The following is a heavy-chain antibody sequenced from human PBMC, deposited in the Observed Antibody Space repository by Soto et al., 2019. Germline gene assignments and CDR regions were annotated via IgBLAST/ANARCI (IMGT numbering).Heavy chain of an antibody. CDR3: ARDYYDSSGWLSGDYGMDV. Sequence: GGSLRLSCAASGFTFSSYWMSWVRQAPGKGLEWVANIKQDGSEKYYVDSVKGRFTISRDNAKNSLYLQMNSLRAEDTAVYYCARDYYDSSGWLSGDYGMDVWGQGTTVTVS. CDR2: IKQDGSEK. V-gene: IGHV3-7*01. J-gene: IGHJ6*02. D-gene: IGHD3-22*01. CDR1: GFTFSSYW.